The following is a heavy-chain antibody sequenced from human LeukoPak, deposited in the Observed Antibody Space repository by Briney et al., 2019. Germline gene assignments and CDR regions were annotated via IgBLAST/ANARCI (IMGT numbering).Heavy chain of an antibody. V-gene: IGHV1-58*01. J-gene: IGHJ4*02. Sequence: SVKVSCKASGFTFTSSAVQWVRQARGQRLEWIGWIVVGSGNTNYAQKFQERVTITRDMSTSTAYMELSSLRSEDTAVYYCAAAYYDFWSGYSPFDYWGQGTLVTVSS. D-gene: IGHD3-3*01. CDR3: AAAYYDFWSGYSPFDY. CDR2: IVVGSGNT. CDR1: GFTFTSSA.